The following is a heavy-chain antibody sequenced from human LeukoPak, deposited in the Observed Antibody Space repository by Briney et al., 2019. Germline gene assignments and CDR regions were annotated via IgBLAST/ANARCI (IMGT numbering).Heavy chain of an antibody. CDR3: ARGFYGSSPAIDAPTGAYYYYMDV. D-gene: IGHD3-10*01. J-gene: IGHJ6*03. CDR1: GGSFSGYY. CDR2: INHSGRT. Sequence: PSETLSLTCAVYGGSFSGYYWSWIRQPPGKGLEWIGEINHSGRTNYNPSLKSRVTISVDTSKNQFSLKLSSVTAADTAVYYCARGFYGSSPAIDAPTGAYYYYMDVWGKGTTVTASS. V-gene: IGHV4-34*01.